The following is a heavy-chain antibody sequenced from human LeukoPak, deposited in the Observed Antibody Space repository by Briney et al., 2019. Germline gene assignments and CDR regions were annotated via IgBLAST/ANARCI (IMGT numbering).Heavy chain of an antibody. Sequence: PSETLSLTCTVSGGSISSYYWSWIRQPPGKGLEWIGYIYYSGSTNYNPSLKSGVTISVGTSKNQFSLKLSSVTAADTAVYYCARADGYSGSYYAFDIWGQGTMVTVSS. CDR3: ARADGYSGSYYAFDI. CDR1: GGSISSYY. V-gene: IGHV4-59*01. D-gene: IGHD1-26*01. CDR2: IYYSGST. J-gene: IGHJ3*02.